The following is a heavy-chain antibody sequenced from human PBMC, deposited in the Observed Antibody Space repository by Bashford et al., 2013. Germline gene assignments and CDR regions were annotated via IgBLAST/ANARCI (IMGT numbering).Heavy chain of an antibody. CDR2: INPNSGGT. J-gene: IGHJ3*02. Sequence: WVRQAPGQGLEWMGWINPNSGGTNYAQKFQGRVTMTRDTSISTAYMELSRLRSDDTAVYYCARDVGIAMIVVXAFDIWGQGTMVTVSS. D-gene: IGHD3-22*01. CDR3: ARDVGIAMIVVXAFDI. V-gene: IGHV1-2*02.